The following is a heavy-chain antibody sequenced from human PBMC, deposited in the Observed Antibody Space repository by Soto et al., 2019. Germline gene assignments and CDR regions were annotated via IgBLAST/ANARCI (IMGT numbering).Heavy chain of an antibody. J-gene: IGHJ4*02. CDR1: GDSISRSSFY. D-gene: IGHD3-22*01. V-gene: IGHV4-39*07. CDR2: VYFSGCT. Sequence: SETLSLTCTVSGDSISRSSFYWGWIRQSPGKGLECIGIVYFSGCTNYNPSLKSRVTISVDKSRNQFSLKLSSVTAAAMYYCARGGDYYDISGYYTRSFDYWGQGTLVTVSS. CDR3: ARGGDYYDISGYYTRSFDY.